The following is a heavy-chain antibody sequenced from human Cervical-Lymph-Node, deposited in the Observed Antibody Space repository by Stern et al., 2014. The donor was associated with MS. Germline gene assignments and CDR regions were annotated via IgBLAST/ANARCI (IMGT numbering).Heavy chain of an antibody. V-gene: IGHV5-51*01. CDR3: ARQTTAWASDV. Sequence: EVQLVQSGAELIRPGESLKISCKGSGYKFSIYWIAWVRQMPGKGLEWMGIIYPGDSEPRYSPPFQGQVTMSADKSTSTAYLQWSSLNASDTAMYFCARQTTAWASDVWGQGTLVTVSS. D-gene: IGHD1-14*01. J-gene: IGHJ4*02. CDR1: GYKFSIYW. CDR2: IYPGDSEP.